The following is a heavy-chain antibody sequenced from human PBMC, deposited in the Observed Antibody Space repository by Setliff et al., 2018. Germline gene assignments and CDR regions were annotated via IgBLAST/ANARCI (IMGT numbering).Heavy chain of an antibody. Sequence: PSETLSLTCSVSGGSISNFYWSWIRQPPGKGLEWIGSISPGRSINYNPSLRSRVTISGDTSKNQISLNLSSGTAADTAVYYCARQNYNFWSGYYTPHYYYYYMDVWGKGTTVTVSS. D-gene: IGHD3-3*01. CDR2: ISPGRSI. CDR3: ARQNYNFWSGYYTPHYYYYYMDV. J-gene: IGHJ6*03. V-gene: IGHV4-59*08. CDR1: GGSISNFY.